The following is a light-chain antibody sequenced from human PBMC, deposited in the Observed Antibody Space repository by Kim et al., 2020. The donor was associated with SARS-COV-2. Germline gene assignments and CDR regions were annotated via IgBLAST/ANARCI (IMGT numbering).Light chain of an antibody. V-gene: IGKV1-33*01. Sequence: SVGDRVTITCQASQDIDRHLNWYQHKPGKDPRLLIHDASISDTGALSRFSGSGIGTKFTLTISSLQPDDVATYYCQQYDNKPLYAFGQGTKVEIK. J-gene: IGKJ2*01. CDR3: QQYDNKPLYA. CDR2: DAS. CDR1: QDIDRH.